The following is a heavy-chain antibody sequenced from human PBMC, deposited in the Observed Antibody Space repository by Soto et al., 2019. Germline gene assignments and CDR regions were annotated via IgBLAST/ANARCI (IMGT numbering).Heavy chain of an antibody. V-gene: IGHV4-39*01. CDR2: IYYSGST. Sequence: SETLSLTCTVSGGSISSSSYYWGWIRQPPGKGLEWIGSIYYSGSTYYNPSLKSRVTISVDTSKNQFSLKLSSVTAADTAVYYCARLRPSAGELDYWGQGTLVTVSS. CDR3: ARLRPSAGELDY. J-gene: IGHJ4*02. CDR1: GGSISSSSYY. D-gene: IGHD6-19*01.